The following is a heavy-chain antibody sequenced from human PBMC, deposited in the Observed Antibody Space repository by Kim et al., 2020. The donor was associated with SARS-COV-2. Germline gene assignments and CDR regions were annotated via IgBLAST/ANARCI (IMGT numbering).Heavy chain of an antibody. D-gene: IGHD3-3*02. J-gene: IGHJ4*01. V-gene: IGHV3-30*18. CDR2: ISYDGSNK. CDR3: AKSPPRIFGVVIIAGGGLFDY. CDR1: GFTFSSYG. Sequence: GGSLRLSCAASGFTFSSYGMHWVRQAPGKGLEWVAVISYDGSNKYYADSVKGRFTISRDNSKNTLYLQMNSLRAEDTAVYYCAKSPPRIFGVVIIAGGGLFDYWGHATLVAVSS.